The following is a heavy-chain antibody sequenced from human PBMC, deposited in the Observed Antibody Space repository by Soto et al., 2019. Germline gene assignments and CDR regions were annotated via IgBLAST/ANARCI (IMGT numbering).Heavy chain of an antibody. CDR2: IYHSGST. CDR3: ARGPYDSSGITWDWYFDL. D-gene: IGHD3-22*01. J-gene: IGHJ2*01. Sequence: QLQLQESGSGLVKPSQTLSLTCAVSGGSISSGGYSWSWIRQPPGKGLEWIGYIYHSGSTYYNPSLKSRVTISVDRSKNQFSLKLSSVTAADTAVYYCARGPYDSSGITWDWYFDLWGRGTLVTVSS. CDR1: GGSISSGGYS. V-gene: IGHV4-30-2*01.